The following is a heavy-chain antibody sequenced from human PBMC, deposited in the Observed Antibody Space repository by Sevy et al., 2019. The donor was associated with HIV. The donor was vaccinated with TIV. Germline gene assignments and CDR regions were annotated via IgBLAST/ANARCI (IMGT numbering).Heavy chain of an antibody. J-gene: IGHJ4*02. CDR1: GASISSHY. Sequence: SESLSLTCTVSGASISSHYWSWIRQPPGKGLEWIEYIYYSGSTNYNPSLKSRVTMSVDTSKNQFSLKLRSVTAADTAMYYCVRALRPYSFDTSTYFDYWGQGTLVTVSS. CDR2: IYYSGST. CDR3: VRALRPYSFDTSTYFDY. D-gene: IGHD3-22*01. V-gene: IGHV4-59*11.